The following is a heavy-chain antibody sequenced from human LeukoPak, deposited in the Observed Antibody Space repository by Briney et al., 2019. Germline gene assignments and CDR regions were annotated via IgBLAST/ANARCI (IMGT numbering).Heavy chain of an antibody. CDR3: AKRIQSAMATGY. V-gene: IGHV3-30*18. D-gene: IGHD5-18*01. J-gene: IGHJ4*02. CDR2: ISYDGSNK. Sequence: HPGGSLRLSCAASGFTFSSYGMHWVRQAPGKGLEWVAVISYDGSNKYYADSVKGRFTISRDNSKNTLYLQMNGLRAEDTAVYYCAKRIQSAMATGYWGQGTLVTVSS. CDR1: GFTFSSYG.